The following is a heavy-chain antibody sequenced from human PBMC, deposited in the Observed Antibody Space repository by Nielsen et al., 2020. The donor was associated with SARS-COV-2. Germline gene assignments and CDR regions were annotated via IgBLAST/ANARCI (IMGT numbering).Heavy chain of an antibody. CDR2: INGGGAST. J-gene: IGHJ4*02. D-gene: IGHD4-17*01. Sequence: GGSLRLSCAASGFSFNNYAMIWVRQAPGKGLDWVSGINGGGASTYYADSVKGRFTISRDNSKNTLYLQMSSLRAEDTAVYYCAKVAIYGVIDYWGQGTLVTVSS. CDR3: AKVAIYGVIDY. CDR1: GFSFNNYA. V-gene: IGHV3-23*01.